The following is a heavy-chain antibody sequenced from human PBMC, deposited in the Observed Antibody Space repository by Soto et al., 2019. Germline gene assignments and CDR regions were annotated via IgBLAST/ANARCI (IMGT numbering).Heavy chain of an antibody. CDR3: AKGKYQPGKNYYYMDV. Sequence: EVQLLESGGGLVQPGGSLRLSCAASGFTFSSYAMSWVRQAPGKGLEWVSAISGSGGSTYSADSVKGRFTISRDNSKNTLYRQMNSLRAEDTAVYYCAKGKYQPGKNYYYMDVWGKGTTVTVSS. J-gene: IGHJ6*03. V-gene: IGHV3-23*01. CDR1: GFTFSSYA. CDR2: ISGSGGST. D-gene: IGHD2-2*01.